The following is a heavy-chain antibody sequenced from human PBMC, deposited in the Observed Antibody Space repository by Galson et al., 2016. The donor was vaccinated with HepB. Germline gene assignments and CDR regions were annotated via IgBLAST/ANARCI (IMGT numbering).Heavy chain of an antibody. CDR3: ARATIFGVVVISYSDL. D-gene: IGHD3-3*01. J-gene: IGHJ4*02. CDR2: IYYSGNS. CDR1: GASISSGHY. Sequence: TLSLTCTVSGASISSGHYWSWIRQHPGKGLEWIGYIYYSGNSHYNPSLKSRLSMSVDTSKNQFSLKLNSMTAADTAVYYCARATIFGVVVISYSDLWGQGTLVTVSS. V-gene: IGHV4-31*03.